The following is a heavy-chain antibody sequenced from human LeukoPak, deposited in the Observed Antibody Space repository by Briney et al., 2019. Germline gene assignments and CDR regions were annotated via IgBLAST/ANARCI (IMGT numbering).Heavy chain of an antibody. CDR1: GGSISSYY. J-gene: IGHJ6*03. CDR2: IYTSGST. V-gene: IGHV4-4*07. D-gene: IGHD2-2*01. Sequence: SETLSLTCTVSGGSISSYYWSWIRQPAGKGLEWIGRIYTSGSTNYNPSLKSRVTMSVDTSKNQFSLKLSSVTAADTAVYYCARDSVVVVPAAMVDYYYYYYMDVWGKGTTVTVSS. CDR3: ARDSVVVVPAAMVDYYYYYYMDV.